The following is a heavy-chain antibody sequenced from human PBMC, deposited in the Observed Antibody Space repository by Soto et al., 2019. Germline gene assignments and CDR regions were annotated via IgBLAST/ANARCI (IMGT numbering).Heavy chain of an antibody. CDR2: IYHSGST. J-gene: IGHJ4*02. D-gene: IGHD3-22*01. Sequence: QVQLQESGPGLVKPSETLSLTCAVSGYSISSGYYWGWIRQPPGKGLEWIGSIYHSGSTYYNPSLKSRVTISVDTSKNQFSLKLSSVTAADTAVYYCATTFSSGYYSYWGQGTLVTVSS. CDR1: GYSISSGYY. V-gene: IGHV4-38-2*01. CDR3: ATTFSSGYYSY.